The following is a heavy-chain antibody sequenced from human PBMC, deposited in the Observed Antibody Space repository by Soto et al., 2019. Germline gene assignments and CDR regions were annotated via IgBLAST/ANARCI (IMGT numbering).Heavy chain of an antibody. D-gene: IGHD4-17*01. Sequence: SETLSLTCAVSGGSISSGDYYWSWIRQPPGKGLEWIGYIYYSGSTYYNPSLKSRVTISVDTSKNQFSLKLSSVTAADTAVYYCARCNDYGGNPPGYFDYWGQGTLVTVSS. CDR1: GGSISSGDYY. V-gene: IGHV4-30-4*01. CDR2: IYYSGST. J-gene: IGHJ4*02. CDR3: ARCNDYGGNPPGYFDY.